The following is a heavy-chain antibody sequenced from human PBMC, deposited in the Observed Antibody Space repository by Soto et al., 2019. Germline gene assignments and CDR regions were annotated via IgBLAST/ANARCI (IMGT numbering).Heavy chain of an antibody. Sequence: VQLVESGGGVVQPGRSLRLSCAASGFTFSSYGMHWVRQAPGKGLEWVAVRWSDGSRKYYGDAVKGRFTISSDNSKKRLYLQMNSLRNEDTAVYNCARGRYGMDVWGRGTTVTVSS. J-gene: IGHJ6*01. CDR2: RWSDGSRK. CDR1: GFTFSSYG. CDR3: ARGRYGMDV. V-gene: IGHV3-33*01.